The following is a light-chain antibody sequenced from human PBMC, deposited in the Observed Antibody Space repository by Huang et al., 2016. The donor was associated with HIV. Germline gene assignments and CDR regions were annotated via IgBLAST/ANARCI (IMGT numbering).Light chain of an antibody. Sequence: EIVMTQSPATLSVSPGERATLSCRASQSVSSNVAWYQQKPGQAPRHLIYGASTRATGIPASFSGSGCGTEFTLTISSLQSEDFAVYYCQQYNNWPPWTFGQGTKVEIK. V-gene: IGKV3-15*01. CDR2: GAS. J-gene: IGKJ1*01. CDR1: QSVSSN. CDR3: QQYNNWPPWT.